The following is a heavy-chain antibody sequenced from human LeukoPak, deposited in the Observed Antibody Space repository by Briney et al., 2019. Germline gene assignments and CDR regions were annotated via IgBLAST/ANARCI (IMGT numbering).Heavy chain of an antibody. D-gene: IGHD6-6*01. CDR2: ISADATGT. V-gene: IGHV3-23*01. Sequence: PGGSLRLSCTASGFTFANYAMSWVRQAPGKGLELVSIISADATGTYYSDSLRGRFAIFRDNSKNTLYLQLNSLRAEDTAVYYCAKTPHRLSSEIDHWGQGTLVTVSS. CDR1: GFTFANYA. J-gene: IGHJ4*02. CDR3: AKTPHRLSSEIDH.